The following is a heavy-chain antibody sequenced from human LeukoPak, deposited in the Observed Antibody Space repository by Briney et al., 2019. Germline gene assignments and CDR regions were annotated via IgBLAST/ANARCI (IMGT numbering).Heavy chain of an antibody. CDR3: ARVIPAMATQYYYYYYYMDV. D-gene: IGHD5-18*01. Sequence: SETLPLTCTVSGGSITSSSYYWGWIRQPPGKGLEWIGSIYYSGSTYYNPSLKSRVTMSVDTSKNQFSLKLSSVTAADTAMYYCARVIPAMATQYYYYYYYMDVWGKGTTVTVSS. CDR2: IYYSGST. J-gene: IGHJ6*03. CDR1: GGSITSSSYY. V-gene: IGHV4-39*07.